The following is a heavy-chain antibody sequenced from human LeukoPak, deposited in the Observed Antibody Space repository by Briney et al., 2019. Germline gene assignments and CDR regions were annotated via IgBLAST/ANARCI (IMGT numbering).Heavy chain of an antibody. J-gene: IGHJ4*02. D-gene: IGHD3-9*01. V-gene: IGHV4-34*01. CDR1: GGSFSGYY. Sequence: SETLSLTCAVYGGSFSGYYWSWIRQPPGKGLEWIGAINHSGSTNYNPSLKSRVTISVDTSKNQVSLNLKYVTAADTAVYYCARGYFDWFLDNWGRGTLVTVSS. CDR3: ARGYFDWFLDN. CDR2: INHSGST.